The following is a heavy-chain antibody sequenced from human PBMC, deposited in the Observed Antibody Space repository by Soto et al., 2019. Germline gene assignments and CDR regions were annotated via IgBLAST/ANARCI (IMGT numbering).Heavy chain of an antibody. CDR1: GFTFSSYG. J-gene: IGHJ6*02. Sequence: GGSLRLSCAASGFTFSSYGMHWVRQAPGKGLEWVAVISYDGSNKYYADSVKGRFTISRDNSKNTLYLQMNSLRAEDTAVYYCAKDQSHLHWDFWSGMVMDYGMDVWGQGTTVTVSS. CDR3: AKDQSHLHWDFWSGMVMDYGMDV. D-gene: IGHD3-3*01. V-gene: IGHV3-30*18. CDR2: ISYDGSNK.